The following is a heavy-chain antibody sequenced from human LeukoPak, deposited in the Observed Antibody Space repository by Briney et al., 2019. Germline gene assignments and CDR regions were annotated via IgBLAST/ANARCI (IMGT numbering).Heavy chain of an antibody. J-gene: IGHJ4*02. Sequence: PSETLSLTCTVSGGSISSSNYYWGWIRQPPGKGLEWIGSTYYSGSTYFNPSLKSRVTISVDTSKNQFSLKLTSVTAADTAVYYCARRAVTYYFDYRGQGTLVTVSS. V-gene: IGHV4-39*01. CDR2: TYYSGST. D-gene: IGHD4-17*01. CDR1: GGSISSSNYY. CDR3: ARRAVTYYFDY.